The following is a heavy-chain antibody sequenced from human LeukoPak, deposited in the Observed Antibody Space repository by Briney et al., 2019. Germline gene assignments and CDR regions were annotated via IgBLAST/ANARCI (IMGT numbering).Heavy chain of an antibody. J-gene: IGHJ4*02. CDR1: GGSFSGYY. V-gene: IGHV4-34*01. D-gene: IGHD6-19*01. CDR3: ARVGQWLVHNFDY. Sequence: SETLSLTCAVYGGSFSGYYWSWIRQPPGKGLEWIGEINHSGSTNYNPSLKGRVTISVDTSKNQFSLKLSSVTAADTAVYYCARVGQWLVHNFDYWGQGTLVTVSS. CDR2: INHSGST.